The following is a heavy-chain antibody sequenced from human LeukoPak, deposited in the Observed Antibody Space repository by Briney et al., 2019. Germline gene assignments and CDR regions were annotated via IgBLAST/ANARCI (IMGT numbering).Heavy chain of an antibody. CDR2: IKPGGSEK. CDR3: TREEGIDGSGYYYVLGY. J-gene: IGHJ4*02. D-gene: IGHD3-22*01. V-gene: IGHV3-7*01. CDR1: GFILCRYC. Sequence: GGSLTLSFAASGFILCRYCMSWVRRAPGRAREGVANIKPGGSEKHYVVSVRGRFTISRDNAKNSLYLQMRRLRAEDTAVYYCTREEGIDGSGYYYVLGYWGQGALVTVSS.